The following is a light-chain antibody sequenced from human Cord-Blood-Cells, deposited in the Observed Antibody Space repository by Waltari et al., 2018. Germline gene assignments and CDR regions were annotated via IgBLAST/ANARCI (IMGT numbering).Light chain of an antibody. Sequence: SYVLTPPPSVSVAPGKTARITCGGNNIGSKSVQWYQQKPGQARVLVIYSDSDRPSGIRERFSGSNSGNTATLTISRVEAGDEADYYCQVWDSSSDHYVFGTGTKVTVL. V-gene: IGLV3-21*04. CDR3: QVWDSSSDHYV. CDR1: NIGSKS. CDR2: SDS. J-gene: IGLJ1*01.